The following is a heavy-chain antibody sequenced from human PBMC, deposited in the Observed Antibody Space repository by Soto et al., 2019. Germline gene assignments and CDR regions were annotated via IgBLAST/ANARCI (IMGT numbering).Heavy chain of an antibody. Sequence: SEILTLTSTVAGGTISSFYWSRIIQHQGKGLEWIGYIYYSGSTNYNPSLKSRVTISVDTSKNLCSLKLSSVTAADTALYYCARLRGGIQLADRHYDFDYWGPGTLVTVSS. V-gene: IGHV4-59*08. CDR3: ARLRGGIQLADRHYDFDY. CDR1: GGTISSFY. CDR2: IYYSGST. J-gene: IGHJ4*02. D-gene: IGHD5-18*01.